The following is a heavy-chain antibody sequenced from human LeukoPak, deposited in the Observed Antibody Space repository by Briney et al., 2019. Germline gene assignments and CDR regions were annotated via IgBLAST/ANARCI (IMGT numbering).Heavy chain of an antibody. CDR1: GGSISSSSYY. CDR3: ARAGRWSGYMDV. V-gene: IGHV4-39*07. J-gene: IGHJ6*03. CDR2: IYYSGST. Sequence: SETLSLICSVSGGSISSSSYYWGWIRQPPGKELEWIGSIYYSGSTYYNPSLKSRVTISVDTSKNQFSLKLSSVTAADTAVYYCARAGRWSGYMDVWGKGTTVTVCS. D-gene: IGHD4-23*01.